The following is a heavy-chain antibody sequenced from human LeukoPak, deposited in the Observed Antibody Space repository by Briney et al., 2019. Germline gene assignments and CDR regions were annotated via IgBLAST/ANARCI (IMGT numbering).Heavy chain of an antibody. CDR1: GGSISSGGYY. CDR3: ARDLIWAFDS. V-gene: IGHV4-30-2*01. J-gene: IGHJ4*02. CDR2: IYHSGST. Sequence: SETLSLTFTVSGGSISSGGYYWSWIRQPPGKGLEWIGYIYHSGSTYYNPSLKSRVTISVDTSKNQFSLKLTSVTAADTAVYYCARDLIWAFDSWGQGTLVTVSS. D-gene: IGHD3-16*01.